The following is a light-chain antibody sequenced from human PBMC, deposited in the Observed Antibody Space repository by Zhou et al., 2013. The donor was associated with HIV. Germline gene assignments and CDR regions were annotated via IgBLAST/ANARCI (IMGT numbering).Light chain of an antibody. CDR3: QQFGSSVT. Sequence: DIQMTQSPSTLAASVGDRVTITCRASQSIGRWLAWYQQKPGKAPKVLIYTASNLDTGVPSRFSGSGSGTEFTLTINSLQPEDLATYYCQQFGSSVTFGGGTKVEIK. J-gene: IGKJ4*01. CDR1: QSIGRW. CDR2: TAS. V-gene: IGKV1-5*03.